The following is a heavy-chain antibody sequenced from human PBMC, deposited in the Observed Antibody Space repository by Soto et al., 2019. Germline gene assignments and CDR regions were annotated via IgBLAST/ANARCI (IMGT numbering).Heavy chain of an antibody. D-gene: IGHD6-13*01. J-gene: IGHJ4*02. CDR2: IYHSGST. Sequence: QVQLQESGPGLVKPSGTLSLTCAVSGGSISSSNWWSWVRQPPGKGLEWIGEIYHSGSTNYNPSLKSRVTISVDKSKYQCSLKLSSVTAADTAVYYCARDLGRGLAAAGTLGYWGQGTLVTVSS. CDR3: ARDLGRGLAAAGTLGY. CDR1: GGSISSSNW. V-gene: IGHV4-4*02.